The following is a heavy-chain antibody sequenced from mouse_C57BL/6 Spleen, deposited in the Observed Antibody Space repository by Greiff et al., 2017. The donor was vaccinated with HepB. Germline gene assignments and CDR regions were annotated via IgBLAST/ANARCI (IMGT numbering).Heavy chain of an antibody. Sequence: VQLQASGPELVKPGASVKISCKASGYAFSSSWMNWVKQRPGKGLEWIGRIYPGDGDTNYNGKFKGKATLTADKSSSTAYMQLSSLTSEDSAVYFWASSPSYYYGSSPFAYWGQGTLVTVSA. CDR2: IYPGDGDT. V-gene: IGHV1-82*01. D-gene: IGHD1-1*01. CDR3: ASSPSYYYGSSPFAY. CDR1: GYAFSSSW. J-gene: IGHJ3*01.